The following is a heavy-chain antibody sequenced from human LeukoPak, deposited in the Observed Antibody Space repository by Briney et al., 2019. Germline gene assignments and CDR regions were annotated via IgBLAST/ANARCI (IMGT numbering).Heavy chain of an antibody. CDR1: GYTFTSYA. Sequence: GASVKVSCKASGYTFTSYAIHWVRQAPGQRLECMGWINTGNGNTKYSQKFQGRVTITRDTSASTAYMDLSSLRSEDTAVYYCARKPETATPLPYYFDPGAQETRVPV. V-gene: IGHV1-3*04. CDR2: INTGNGNT. CDR3: ARKPETATPLPYYFDP. D-gene: IGHD2-21*02. J-gene: IGHJ4*02.